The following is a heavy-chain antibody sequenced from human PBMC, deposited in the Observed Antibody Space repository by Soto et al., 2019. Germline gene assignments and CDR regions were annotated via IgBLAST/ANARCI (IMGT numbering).Heavy chain of an antibody. D-gene: IGHD2-8*01. J-gene: IGHJ5*02. CDR1: GYTFTSYG. CDR2: ISAYNGNT. V-gene: IGHV1-18*01. CDR3: ARDPIVLMVYAGMWFDP. Sequence: QVQLVQSGAEVKKPGASVKVSCKASGYTFTSYGISWVRQAPEQGLEWMGWISAYNGNTNYAQKLQGRVTMTTDTSTSTAYMELRSLRSDDTAVYYCARDPIVLMVYAGMWFDPWGQGTLVTVSS.